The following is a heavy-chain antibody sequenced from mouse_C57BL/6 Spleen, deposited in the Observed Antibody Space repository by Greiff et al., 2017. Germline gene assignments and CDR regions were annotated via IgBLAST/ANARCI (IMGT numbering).Heavy chain of an antibody. V-gene: IGHV2-4*01. D-gene: IGHD1-1*01. Sequence: VQLQQSGPGLVQPSQSLSITCTVSGFSLTSYGVHWVRQPPGKGLEWLGVIWSGGSTDYNAAFISRLSISKDNSKSQVFFKMNSLQADDTAIYYCAKKYYGSSSPFAYWGQGTLVTVSA. J-gene: IGHJ3*01. CDR3: AKKYYGSSSPFAY. CDR1: GFSLTSYG. CDR2: IWSGGST.